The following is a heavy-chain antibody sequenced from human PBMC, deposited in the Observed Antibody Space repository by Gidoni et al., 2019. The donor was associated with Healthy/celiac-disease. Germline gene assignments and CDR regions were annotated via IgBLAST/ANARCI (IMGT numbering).Heavy chain of an antibody. CDR3: ARVRWMAVAGNLAFDI. V-gene: IGHV3-21*01. D-gene: IGHD6-19*01. CDR1: RFTFSSYS. CDR2: ISSSSSYI. J-gene: IGHJ3*02. Sequence: EVQLVESGGGLVKPGGSLRLSCAASRFTFSSYSMNWVRQAPGKGLEWVSSISSSSSYIYYADSVKGRFTISRDNAKNSLYLQMNSLRAEDTAVYYCARVRWMAVAGNLAFDIWGQGTMVTVSS.